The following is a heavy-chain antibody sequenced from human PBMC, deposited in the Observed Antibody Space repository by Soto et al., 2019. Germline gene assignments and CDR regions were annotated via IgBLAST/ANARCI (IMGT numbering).Heavy chain of an antibody. CDR2: IYWNDDK. CDR3: AHRIAQQLAHYYFDY. Sequence: SGPTLVNPTQTLTLTCTFSGFSLSTSGVGVGWIRQPPGKALEWLALIYWNDDKRYSPSLKSRLTITKDTSKNQVVLTMTNMDPVDTATYYCAHRIAQQLAHYYFDYWGQGTLVTVSS. J-gene: IGHJ4*02. D-gene: IGHD6-13*01. V-gene: IGHV2-5*01. CDR1: GFSLSTSGVG.